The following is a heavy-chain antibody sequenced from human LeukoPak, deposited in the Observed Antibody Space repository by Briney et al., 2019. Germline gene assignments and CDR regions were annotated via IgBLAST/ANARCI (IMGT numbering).Heavy chain of an antibody. CDR1: GFTFSGYA. J-gene: IGHJ6*02. CDR3: AKEDLSDVMDV. V-gene: IGHV3-23*01. CDR2: ISGSGGGT. Sequence: QTGGSLRLSCAASGFTFSGYAMSWVRQAPGKGLEWVSAISGSGGGTFYTDSVKGRFTISRDNSKNTLYLQMNSLRAEDTAIYYCAKEDLSDVMDVWGQGTTVTVS.